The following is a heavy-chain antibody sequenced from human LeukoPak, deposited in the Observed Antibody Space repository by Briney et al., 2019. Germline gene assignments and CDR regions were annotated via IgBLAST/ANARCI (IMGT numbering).Heavy chain of an antibody. CDR3: ARDLSGIAVAGSFDY. D-gene: IGHD6-19*01. Sequence: SETLSLTCTVSGGSISSYYWSWIRQPAGKGLEWIGRIYTSGSTNYNPSLMSRVTMSVDTSKNQFSLKLSSVTAADTAVYYCARDLSGIAVAGSFDYWGQGTLVTVSS. V-gene: IGHV4-4*07. CDR2: IYTSGST. CDR1: GGSISSYY. J-gene: IGHJ4*02.